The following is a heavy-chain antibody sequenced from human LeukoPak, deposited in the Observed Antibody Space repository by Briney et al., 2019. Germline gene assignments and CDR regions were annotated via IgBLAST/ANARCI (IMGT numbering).Heavy chain of an antibody. D-gene: IGHD3/OR15-3a*01. CDR1: GYTFTSYG. J-gene: IGHJ4*02. Sequence: ASVKVSCKASGYTFTSYGISWVRQAPGQGLEWMGWISAYNGNTNYAQKLQGRVTMTTDTSTSTAYMELRSLRSDDTAVYYCARDRKPLSIGSGLNDYWGQGTLVTVSS. CDR3: ARDRKPLSIGSGLNDY. CDR2: ISAYNGNT. V-gene: IGHV1-18*01.